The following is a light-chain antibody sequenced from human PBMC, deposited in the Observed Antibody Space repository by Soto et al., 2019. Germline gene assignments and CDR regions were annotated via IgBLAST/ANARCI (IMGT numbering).Light chain of an antibody. V-gene: IGKV3-11*01. Sequence: EIVMTQSTGTLSLSPGERATLSCRASQSVSRYLGWYQQKPGQAPRLLIYYAYNRATGISARFSGSGSGTELTHTISSLETEDVAVYYCKQRSKWPLTFGGGTKVE. CDR1: QSVSRY. CDR2: YAY. J-gene: IGKJ4*01. CDR3: KQRSKWPLT.